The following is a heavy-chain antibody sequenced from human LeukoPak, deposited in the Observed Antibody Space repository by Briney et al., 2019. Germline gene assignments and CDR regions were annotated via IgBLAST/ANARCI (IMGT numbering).Heavy chain of an antibody. CDR1: GGSISSYY. CDR2: IYTSGST. D-gene: IGHD2-2*01. V-gene: IGHV4-4*07. Sequence: SETLSLTCTVSGGSISSYYWSWIRQPAGKGLEWIGRIYTSGSTNYNPSLKSRVTMSVDTSKNQFSLKLSSVTAADTAVYYYARAAMDYYYYYMDVWGKGTTVTVSS. J-gene: IGHJ6*03. CDR3: ARAAMDYYYYYMDV.